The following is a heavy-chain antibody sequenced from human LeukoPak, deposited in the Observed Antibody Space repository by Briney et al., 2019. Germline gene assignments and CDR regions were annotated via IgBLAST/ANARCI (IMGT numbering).Heavy chain of an antibody. CDR2: IYYSGST. Sequence: SETLSLTCTVSGGSISSYYWSWIRQPPGKGLEWIGYIYYSGSTNYNPSLKSRVTISVDTSKNQFSLKLSSVTAAGTAVYYCARIAYDFWSGYKYYFDYWGQGTLVTVSS. V-gene: IGHV4-59*01. CDR1: GGSISSYY. J-gene: IGHJ4*02. CDR3: ARIAYDFWSGYKYYFDY. D-gene: IGHD3-3*01.